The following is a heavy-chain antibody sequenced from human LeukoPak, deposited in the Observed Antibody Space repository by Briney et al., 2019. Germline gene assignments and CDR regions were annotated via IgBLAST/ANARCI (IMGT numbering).Heavy chain of an antibody. CDR2: IYPRDGST. J-gene: IGHJ4*02. Sequence: GASVKVSCKASGYTFTSNYIRWVRQAPGQGLEWMRMIYPRDGSTSYAQKFQGRVTVTRDTSTSTVHMELSGLRSEDTAVYYCARNQEGFDYWGQGTLVTVSS. CDR1: GYTFTSNY. V-gene: IGHV1-46*01. CDR3: ARNQEGFDY.